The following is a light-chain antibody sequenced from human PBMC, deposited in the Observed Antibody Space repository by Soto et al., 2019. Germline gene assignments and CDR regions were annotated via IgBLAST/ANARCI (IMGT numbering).Light chain of an antibody. J-gene: IGLJ2*01. CDR2: LNSDGSH. Sequence: QPVLTQSPSASASLGASVKLTCTLSSGHSNYAIAWHQQQPDKGPRYLMKLNSDGSHSKGAGIPDRFSGSSSGAERHLTISSLQSEDEADYYCQTWCTAIHDVVFGGGTKLTVL. V-gene: IGLV4-69*01. CDR1: SGHSNYA. CDR3: QTWCTAIHDVV.